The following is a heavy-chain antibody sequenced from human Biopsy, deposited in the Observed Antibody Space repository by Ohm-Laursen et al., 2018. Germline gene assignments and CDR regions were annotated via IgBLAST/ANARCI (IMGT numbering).Heavy chain of an antibody. CDR1: GYTFISFG. D-gene: IGHD3-22*01. Sequence: GASVKVSCKASGYTFISFGITWVRQAPGQGLEWVGYIGGDNGDTKNAKKFQGRVTMTTDTSTSTAYMELRSLRSDDTAFYYCARDGKYDSRGYWGPGTLVTVSS. CDR3: ARDGKYDSRGY. CDR2: IGGDNGDT. J-gene: IGHJ4*02. V-gene: IGHV1-18*01.